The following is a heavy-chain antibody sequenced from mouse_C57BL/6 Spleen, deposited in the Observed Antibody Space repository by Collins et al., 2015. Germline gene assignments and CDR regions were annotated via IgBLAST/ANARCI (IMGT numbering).Heavy chain of an antibody. CDR2: IYPGDGDT. J-gene: IGHJ3*01. V-gene: IGHV1-82*01. CDR1: GYAFSSSW. Sequence: QVQLQQSGPELVKPGASVKISCKASGYAFSSSWMNWVKQRPGQGLEWIGRIYPGDGDTNYNGKFKGKATLTADKSSSTAYMQLSSLTSVDSAVYFCAREGNYPYDYDGRAFAYWGQGTLVTVSA. D-gene: IGHD2-4*01. CDR3: AREGNYPYDYDGRAFAY.